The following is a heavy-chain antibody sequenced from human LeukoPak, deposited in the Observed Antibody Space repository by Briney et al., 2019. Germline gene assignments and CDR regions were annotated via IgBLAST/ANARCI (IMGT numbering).Heavy chain of an antibody. Sequence: PSETLSLTCTVSGGSISSSSYYWGWIRQPPGKGLEWIGSIYYSGSTYYNPSLKSRVTIYVDTSKNQFSLKLSSVTAADTAVYYCARHGIPGYSSGWYGGLDFDYWGQGTLVTVSS. J-gene: IGHJ4*02. V-gene: IGHV4-39*01. CDR1: GGSISSSSYY. CDR3: ARHGIPGYSSGWYGGLDFDY. CDR2: IYYSGST. D-gene: IGHD6-19*01.